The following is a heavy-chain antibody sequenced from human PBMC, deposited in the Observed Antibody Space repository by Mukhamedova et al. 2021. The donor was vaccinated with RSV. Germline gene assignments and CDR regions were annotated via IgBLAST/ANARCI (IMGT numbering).Heavy chain of an antibody. CDR3: ASGSMSGTYSGPYFDY. CDR2: IYSGGRT. V-gene: IGHV3-53*01. D-gene: IGHD1-26*01. Sequence: GKGLEWVSLIYSGGRTYYADSVKGRFTISTDNSKNTLYLQMNSLRAEDTAVYFCASGSMSGTYSGPYFDYWGQGTLVTVSS. J-gene: IGHJ4*02.